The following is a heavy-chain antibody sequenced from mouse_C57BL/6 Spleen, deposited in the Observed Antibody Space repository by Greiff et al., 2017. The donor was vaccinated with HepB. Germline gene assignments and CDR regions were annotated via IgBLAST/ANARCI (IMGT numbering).Heavy chain of an antibody. Sequence: QVHVKQSGAELVKPGASVKISCKASGYAFSSYWMNWVKQRPGKGLEWIGQIYPGDGDTNYNGKFKGKATLTADKSSSTAYMQLSSLTSEDSAVYFCARWITTVVATRDYFDYWGQGTTLTVSS. J-gene: IGHJ2*01. CDR1: GYAFSSYW. CDR2: IYPGDGDT. CDR3: ARWITTVVATRDYFDY. D-gene: IGHD1-1*01. V-gene: IGHV1-80*01.